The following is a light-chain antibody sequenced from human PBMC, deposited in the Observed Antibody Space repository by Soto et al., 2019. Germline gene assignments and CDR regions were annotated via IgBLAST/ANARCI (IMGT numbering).Light chain of an antibody. CDR3: QQYNNWPRT. V-gene: IGKV3-15*01. CDR2: GAS. CDR1: QSVRNY. Sequence: IVMTQSPATLSVSPGERATLSCRASQSVRNYLAWYQQRPGQAPRLLIFGASTRATDIPARFSGSGSGTEFTLTISSLQSVDFAVYYCQQYNNWPRTFGQGTKVEIK. J-gene: IGKJ1*01.